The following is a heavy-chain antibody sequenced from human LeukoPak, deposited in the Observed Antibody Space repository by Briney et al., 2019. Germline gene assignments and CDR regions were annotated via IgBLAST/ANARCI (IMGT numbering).Heavy chain of an antibody. J-gene: IGHJ4*02. Sequence: GGSLRLSCAASGFTFSDYEMNWVRQAPGKGLEWVSYISSSSSTTYYADSVKGRFTISRDNSKNTLYLQMYSLRAEDTAVYYCANDLGWIQLNLGRGQGTLVTVSS. V-gene: IGHV3-48*03. CDR2: ISSSSSTT. D-gene: IGHD5-18*01. CDR1: GFTFSDYE. CDR3: ANDLGWIQLNLG.